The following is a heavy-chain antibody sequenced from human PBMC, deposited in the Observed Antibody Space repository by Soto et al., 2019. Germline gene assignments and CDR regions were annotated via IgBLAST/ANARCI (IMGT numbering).Heavy chain of an antibody. CDR3: VRSWAY. J-gene: IGHJ4*02. D-gene: IGHD6-13*01. CDR1: GFTFSNYG. V-gene: IGHV3-23*01. Sequence: EVQLLESGGXLVQPGGSLRLSCAASGFTFSNYGMNWIRLAPGEGLEWVSTVSPAGSTFYADSVRGRFTISRDNSKSTVDLQMNGLRVDDTAIYYCVRSWAYWGRGTVVTVSS. CDR2: VSPAGST.